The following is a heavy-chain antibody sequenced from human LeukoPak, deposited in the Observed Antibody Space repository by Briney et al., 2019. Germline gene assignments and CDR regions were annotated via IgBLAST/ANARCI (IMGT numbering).Heavy chain of an antibody. J-gene: IGHJ4*02. D-gene: IGHD3-3*01. V-gene: IGHV3-30-3*01. Sequence: GGSLRLSCAASGFTFSSYAMHWVRRAPGKGLEGVAVISYDGSNKYYADSVKGRFTISRDNSKNTLYLQMNSLRAEDTAVYYCARDPYYDFWSGHQIMRDYWGQGTLVTVSS. CDR2: ISYDGSNK. CDR1: GFTFSSYA. CDR3: ARDPYYDFWSGHQIMRDY.